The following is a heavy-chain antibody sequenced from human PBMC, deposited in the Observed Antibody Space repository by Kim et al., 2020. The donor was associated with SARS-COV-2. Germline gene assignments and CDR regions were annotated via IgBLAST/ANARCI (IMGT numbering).Heavy chain of an antibody. Sequence: GGSLRLSCAASGFTFDDYAMHWVRQAPGKGLEWVSGISWNSGSIGYADSVKGRFTISRDNAKNSLYLQMNSLRAEDTALYYCAKDLGYSSGSLSGYWGQGTLVTVSS. CDR1: GFTFDDYA. J-gene: IGHJ4*02. CDR3: AKDLGYSSGSLSGY. CDR2: ISWNSGSI. D-gene: IGHD6-19*01. V-gene: IGHV3-9*01.